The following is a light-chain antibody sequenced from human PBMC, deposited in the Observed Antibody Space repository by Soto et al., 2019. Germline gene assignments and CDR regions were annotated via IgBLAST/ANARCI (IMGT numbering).Light chain of an antibody. CDR2: DNN. V-gene: IGLV1-51*01. J-gene: IGLJ2*01. CDR3: AVWDDSLSAIL. Sequence: QSVLTQPPSVSATPGQEVTISCSGGTSNIGTNFVSWLQQVPGTAPKVLIYDNNRRPSGIPDRFSASKSGTSATLDIAGLQTGDEADYYCAVWDDSLSAILFGGGTKLTVL. CDR1: TSNIGTNF.